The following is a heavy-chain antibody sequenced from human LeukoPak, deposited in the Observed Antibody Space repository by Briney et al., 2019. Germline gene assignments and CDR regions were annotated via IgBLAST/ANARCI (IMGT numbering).Heavy chain of an antibody. D-gene: IGHD2-2*01. CDR2: INSDGSWT. V-gene: IGHV3-74*01. J-gene: IGHJ4*02. CDR1: GNYW. CDR3: VSFYETY. Sequence: GGSLRLSCAASGNYWMHWVRQAPGKGLVWVSHINSDGSWTGYADSVKGRFTISKDNAKNTVYLQMNNLRAEDTAVYYCVSFYETYWGRGTLVTVPS.